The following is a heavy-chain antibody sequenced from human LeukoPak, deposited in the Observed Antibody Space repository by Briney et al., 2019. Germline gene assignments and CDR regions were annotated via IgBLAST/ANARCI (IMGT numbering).Heavy chain of an antibody. CDR3: ASPLLSYCSSTSCYSGWFDP. J-gene: IGHJ5*02. Sequence: SETLSLTCTVSGGSISSSSYYWGWIRQPPGKGLEWIGSIYYSGSTYYNPSLKSRVTISVDTSKNQFSLKLSSVTAADTAVYYCASPLLSYCSSTSCYSGWFDPWGQGTLATVSS. D-gene: IGHD2-2*01. CDR1: GGSISSSSYY. V-gene: IGHV4-39*01. CDR2: IYYSGST.